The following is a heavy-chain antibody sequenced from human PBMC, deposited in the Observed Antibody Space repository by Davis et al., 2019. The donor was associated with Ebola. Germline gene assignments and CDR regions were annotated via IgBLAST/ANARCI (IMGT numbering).Heavy chain of an antibody. J-gene: IGHJ1*01. D-gene: IGHD4-17*01. CDR1: GYTFTSYD. CDR3: ARYRYDYGQKYFQH. Sequence: ASVQVSCKASGYTFTSYDINWVRQATGHGLEWMGWMNPNSGNTGYTQKFQGRVTMTRNTSIGTAYMELSSLRSEDTAVYYCARYRYDYGQKYFQHWGQGTLVTVSS. V-gene: IGHV1-8*01. CDR2: MNPNSGNT.